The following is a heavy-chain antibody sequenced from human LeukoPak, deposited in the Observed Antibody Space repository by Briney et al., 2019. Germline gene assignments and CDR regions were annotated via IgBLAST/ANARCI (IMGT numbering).Heavy chain of an antibody. J-gene: IGHJ4*02. D-gene: IGHD4-17*01. CDR2: INPNSGGT. V-gene: IGHV1-2*02. CDR1: GYTFTGYY. Sequence: ASVKVSCKASGYTFTGYYMHWVRQAPGQGREWMGWINPNSGGTNYAQKFQGRVTMTRDTSSSTAYMELSRLRSDDTAVYYCARDANDYGDSPRFDYWGQGTLVTVSS. CDR3: ARDANDYGDSPRFDY.